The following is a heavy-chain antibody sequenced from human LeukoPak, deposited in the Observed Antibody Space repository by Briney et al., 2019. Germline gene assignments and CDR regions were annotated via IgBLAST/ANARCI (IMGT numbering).Heavy chain of an antibody. D-gene: IGHD3-10*01. CDR3: ARGGPYGSGRYYYYYMDV. CDR2: ISSSGSA. Sequence: SETLSLTCSVSGDSLGIYKWSWIRQPPGKGLEWIAHISSSGSAIYNPSLKSRVSMAVDTSKNQFSLRMTSVTAADTAVYYCARGGPYGSGRYYYYYMDVWGKGTTVTVSS. J-gene: IGHJ6*03. CDR1: GDSLGIYK. V-gene: IGHV4-4*09.